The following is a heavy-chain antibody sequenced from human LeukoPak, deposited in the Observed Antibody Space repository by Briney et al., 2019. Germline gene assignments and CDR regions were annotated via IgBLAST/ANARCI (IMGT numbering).Heavy chain of an antibody. D-gene: IGHD7-27*01. CDR1: GFTVRSHS. CDR3: ARDLGY. J-gene: IGHJ4*02. CDR2: IYSGGST. V-gene: IGHV3-53*01. Sequence: GGSLRLSCAASGFTVRSHSMSWVRQAPGKGLEWVSVIYSGGSTYYADSVKGRFTISRDYSNNTLYLQMNSLRAEDTAVYYCARDLGYWGQGTLVTVSS.